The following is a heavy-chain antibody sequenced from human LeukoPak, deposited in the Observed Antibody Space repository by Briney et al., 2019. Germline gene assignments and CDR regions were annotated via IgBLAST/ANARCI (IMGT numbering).Heavy chain of an antibody. D-gene: IGHD3-10*01. J-gene: IGHJ4*02. CDR2: IYYSGST. CDR1: GGSISSSSYY. V-gene: IGHV4-39*07. Sequence: SETLSLTCTVSGGSISSSSYYWGWIRQPPGKGLEWIGSIYYSGSTYYNPSLKSRVTISVDTSKNQFSLKLSSVTAADTAVYYCGVGTQGGLDCWGPGTLVNVSS. CDR3: GVGTQGGLDC.